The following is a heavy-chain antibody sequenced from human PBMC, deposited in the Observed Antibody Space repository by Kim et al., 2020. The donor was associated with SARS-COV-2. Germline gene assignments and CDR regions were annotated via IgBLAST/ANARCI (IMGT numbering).Heavy chain of an antibody. CDR1: GGSISSSSYY. CDR2: IYYSGST. CDR3: ARGRGRQLVDYYMDV. J-gene: IGHJ6*03. D-gene: IGHD6-6*01. V-gene: IGHV4-39*01. Sequence: SETLSLTCTVSGGSISSSSYYWGWIRQPPGKGLEWIGSIYYSGSTYYNPSLKSRVTISVDTSKNQFSLKLSSVTAADTAVYYCARGRGRQLVDYYMDVWGKGTTVTVSS.